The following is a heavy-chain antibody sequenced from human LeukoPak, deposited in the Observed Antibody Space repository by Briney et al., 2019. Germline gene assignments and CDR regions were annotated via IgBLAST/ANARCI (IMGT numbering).Heavy chain of an antibody. CDR3: AREVPIVRGLRWDP. Sequence: SECLSLTCTVSGGSISGYYWSWIRQPPGKGLEWIGYIYYSGSTNCNPSLKIRVTISIDTSKNQFSLKLRSVTAADTAVYYCAREVPIVRGLRWDPWGQNTGHTVSS. V-gene: IGHV4-59*01. D-gene: IGHD3-10*01. CDR2: IYYSGST. CDR1: GGSISGYY. J-gene: IGHJ5*02.